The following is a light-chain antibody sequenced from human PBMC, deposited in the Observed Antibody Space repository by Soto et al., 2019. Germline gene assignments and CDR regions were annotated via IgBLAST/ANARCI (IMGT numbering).Light chain of an antibody. V-gene: IGLV1-47*01. CDR2: RNN. CDR3: AAWDDSLSAGV. CDR1: SSNIGSNY. J-gene: IGLJ2*01. Sequence: QSVLTQPPSASGTPGQRVTISCSGSSSNIGSNYVYWYQQLPGTAPKLLIYRNNQRPSGVPDRFSGSKSGPSASLAISGLRSEDEADYYCAAWDDSLSAGVFGGGTKLTVL.